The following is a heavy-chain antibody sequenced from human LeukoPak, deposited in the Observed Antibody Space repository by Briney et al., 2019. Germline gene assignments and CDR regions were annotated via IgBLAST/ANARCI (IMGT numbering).Heavy chain of an antibody. CDR3: AVWILRGY. D-gene: IGHD1-1*01. V-gene: IGHV3-23*01. Sequence: SSISGTGGNTEYAYYADSVKGRFTISRDNSKNTLYLQMTSLRAEDTAVYYCAVWILRGYWGQGTLVTVSS. J-gene: IGHJ4*02. CDR2: ISGTGGNT.